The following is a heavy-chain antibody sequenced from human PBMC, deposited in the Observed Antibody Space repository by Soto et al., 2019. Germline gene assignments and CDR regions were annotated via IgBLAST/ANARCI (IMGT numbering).Heavy chain of an antibody. D-gene: IGHD5-12*01. CDR2: TYYSGST. CDR3: AGWLRFSSTSFDY. CDR1: RGTPSRCGYY. J-gene: IGHJ4*02. V-gene: IGHV4-31*03. Sequence: SQTLSLTCTLSRGTPSRCGYYRRSIRQHPGKGLAGTGYTYYSGSTYYNPSLKSRVTISVDTSKNQFSLNLTSVTAPATSRYYWAGWLRFSSTSFDYWGRGTLGAVCS.